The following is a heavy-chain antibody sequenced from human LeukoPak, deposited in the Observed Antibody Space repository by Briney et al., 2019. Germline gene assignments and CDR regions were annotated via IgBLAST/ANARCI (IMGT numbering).Heavy chain of an antibody. D-gene: IGHD3-3*01. CDR1: GFTFSSYA. V-gene: IGHV3-23*01. CDR3: AKVFVYDFWSGYYPGDY. CDR2: ISGSGGST. Sequence: GGSLRLSCAASGFTFSSYAMSWVRQAPGKGLEWVSAISGSGGSTYYADSVKGRFTISRDNSKNTLYLQMNSLRAEDTAVYYCAKVFVYDFWSGYYPGDYWGQGTPVTVSS. J-gene: IGHJ4*02.